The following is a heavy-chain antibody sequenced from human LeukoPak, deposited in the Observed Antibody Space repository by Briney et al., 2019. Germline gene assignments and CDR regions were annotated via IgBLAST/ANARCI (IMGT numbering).Heavy chain of an antibody. CDR2: IWYDGSNP. CDR3: ARGNIVGATNIDY. J-gene: IGHJ4*02. D-gene: IGHD1-26*01. V-gene: IGHV3-33*01. Sequence: PGRSLRLSCAASGFTFSRYGMRWVRQAPGKGLEWVAVIWYDGSNPDYADSVKGRFTISRDNSKNTLYLQMNSLRAEDTAVYYCARGNIVGATNIDYWGQGTLVTVSS. CDR1: GFTFSRYG.